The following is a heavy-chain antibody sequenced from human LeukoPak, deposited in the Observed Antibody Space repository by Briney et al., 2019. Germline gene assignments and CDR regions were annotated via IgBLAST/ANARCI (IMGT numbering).Heavy chain of an antibody. Sequence: PGGSLRLSCAASGFTFSSYWMSWVRQAPGKGLEWVANIKQDGSEKYYVDSVKGRFTISRDNAKNSLYLQMNSLRAEDTAVYYCAKDLVGERFLEQTGIWGQGTLVTVSS. D-gene: IGHD3-3*01. CDR1: GFTFSSYW. CDR2: IKQDGSEK. CDR3: AKDLVGERFLEQTGI. J-gene: IGHJ4*02. V-gene: IGHV3-7*01.